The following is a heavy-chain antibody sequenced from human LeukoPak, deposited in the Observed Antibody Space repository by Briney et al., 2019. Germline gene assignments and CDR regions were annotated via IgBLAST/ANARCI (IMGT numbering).Heavy chain of an antibody. CDR3: ARHVASYDFDY. V-gene: IGHV4-39*01. J-gene: IGHJ4*02. D-gene: IGHD2-21*01. CDR2: IYNSGNT. Sequence: SETLSLTCSVSGGSISSNSYYWGWIRQPPGKGLEWIASIYNSGNTYYNPSLGGRVTISVDRTKNQISLEVTSVTASDTAVYYCARHVASYDFDYWGQGTLVTVSS. CDR1: GGSISSNSYY.